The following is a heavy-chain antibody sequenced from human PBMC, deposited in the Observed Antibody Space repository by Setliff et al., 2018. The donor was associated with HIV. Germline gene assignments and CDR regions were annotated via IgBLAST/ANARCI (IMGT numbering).Heavy chain of an antibody. CDR3: AKHWSLEVATMGASDI. CDR2: ISHSGTT. V-gene: IGHV4-39*01. D-gene: IGHD5-12*01. J-gene: IGHJ3*02. CDR1: GASITTSSYF. Sequence: KPSETLSLTCAVSGASITTSSYFWGWIRQPPGKGLELIGSISHSGTTYYSPSLNSRVTISADTSKNQFSLKLNSVSAADTALYFCAKHWSLEVATMGASDIWGQGTMVTVSS.